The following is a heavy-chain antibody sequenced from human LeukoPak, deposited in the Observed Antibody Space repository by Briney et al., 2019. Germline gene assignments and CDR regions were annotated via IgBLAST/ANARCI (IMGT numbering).Heavy chain of an antibody. V-gene: IGHV3-30*02. CDR1: GFTFSSYG. CDR3: PRGRCLRGYLDAFDI. J-gene: IGHJ3*02. D-gene: IGHD3-22*01. Sequence: PGGSLRLSCAASGFTFSSYGMHWVRQAPGKGLEWVTFIRYDGSNNNYADSEKGRCTISSDNPKNTLYLQMNSLRVEAAAVSFFPRGRCLRGYLDAFDIGGQGTRVTVPS. CDR2: IRYDGSNN.